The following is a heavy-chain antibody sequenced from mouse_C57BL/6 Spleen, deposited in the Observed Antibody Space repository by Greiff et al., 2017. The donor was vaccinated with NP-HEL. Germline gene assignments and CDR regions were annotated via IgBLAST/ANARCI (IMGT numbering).Heavy chain of an antibody. Sequence: VQLQQPGAELVKPGASVKMSCKASGYTFTSYWITWVKQRPGQGLEWIGDIYPGSGSTNYNEKFKSKATLTVDTSSSTAYMQLSSLTSEDSAVYYCARRGYDYEGRWFAYWGQGTLVTVSA. D-gene: IGHD2-4*01. CDR2: IYPGSGST. CDR1: GYTFTSYW. CDR3: ARRGYDYEGRWFAY. V-gene: IGHV1-55*01. J-gene: IGHJ3*01.